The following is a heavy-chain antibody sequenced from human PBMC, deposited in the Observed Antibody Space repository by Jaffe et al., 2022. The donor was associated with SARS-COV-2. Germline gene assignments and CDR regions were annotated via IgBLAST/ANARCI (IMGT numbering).Heavy chain of an antibody. CDR3: AATRQLWSIVDF. J-gene: IGHJ4*02. V-gene: IGHV4-59*03. D-gene: IGHD5-18*01. CDR1: GVSFSNYY. CDR2: MYNNGNA. Sequence: QVQLQESGPGLVKPSETLSLTCTVSGVSFSNYYWSWIRQSPGKGLEWIGYMYNNGNANYNPSLRSRVTISVDTSKKQFSLDLGSVTAADTAVYYCAATRQLWSIVDFWGQGALVTVSS.